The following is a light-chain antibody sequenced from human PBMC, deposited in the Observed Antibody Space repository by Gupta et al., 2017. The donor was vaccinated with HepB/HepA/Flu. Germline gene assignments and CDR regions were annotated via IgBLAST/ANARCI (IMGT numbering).Light chain of an antibody. CDR3: AAWDDSLNGHV. CDR2: SNN. CDR1: SSNIGSNT. Sequence: QSVLTQPPSASGTPGQRVTISCSGSSSNIGSNTVNWYQQLPGTAPKLLIYSNNQRPSGVPDRFSGSKSGTSASLAISGLQSEVEADYYCAAWDDSLNGHVFGTGIKVTVL. V-gene: IGLV1-44*01. J-gene: IGLJ1*01.